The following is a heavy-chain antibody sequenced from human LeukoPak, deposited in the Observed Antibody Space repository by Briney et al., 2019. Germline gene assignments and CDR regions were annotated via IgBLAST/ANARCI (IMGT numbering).Heavy chain of an antibody. V-gene: IGHV4-30-2*01. CDR1: GGSISSGGYY. CDR2: IYHSGST. Sequence: SQTLSLTCTVSGGSISSGGYYWSWIRQPPGKGLEWIGYIYHSGSTYYNPSLKSRVTISVDRSKNQFSLKLSSVTAADTAVYYCARDLSWSSSSHFDYWGQGTLVTVSS. J-gene: IGHJ4*02. CDR3: ARDLSWSSSSHFDY. D-gene: IGHD6-6*01.